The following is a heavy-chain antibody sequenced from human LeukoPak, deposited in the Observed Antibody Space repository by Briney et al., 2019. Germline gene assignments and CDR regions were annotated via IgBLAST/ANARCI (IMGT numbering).Heavy chain of an antibody. D-gene: IGHD6-6*01. CDR1: GYTFTSYY. J-gene: IGHJ4*02. V-gene: IGHV1-46*01. CDR3: ARDSYYSSSSLGFDY. CDR2: IDPSGGST. Sequence: ASVKVSCKASGYTFTSYYMHWVRQAPGQGLEWMGIIDPSGGSTSYAQKFQGRVTMTRDMSTSTVYMELSSLRSEDTAVYYCARDSYYSSSSLGFDYWGQGTLVTVSS.